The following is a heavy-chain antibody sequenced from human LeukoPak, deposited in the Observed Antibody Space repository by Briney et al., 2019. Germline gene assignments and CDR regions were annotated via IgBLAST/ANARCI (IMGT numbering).Heavy chain of an antibody. Sequence: SVKVSCKASGGTFSSYAISWVRQAPGQGLDWMGRIIPIFGTANYAQKFQGRVTITTDESTSTAYMELSSLRSEDTDVYYCAKLAVAGKFDYWGQGTLVTVSS. J-gene: IGHJ4*02. CDR1: GGTFSSYA. V-gene: IGHV1-69*05. D-gene: IGHD6-19*01. CDR2: IIPIFGTA. CDR3: AKLAVAGKFDY.